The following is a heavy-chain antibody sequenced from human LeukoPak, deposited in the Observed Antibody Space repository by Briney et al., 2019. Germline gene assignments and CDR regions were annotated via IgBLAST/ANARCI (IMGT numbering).Heavy chain of an antibody. CDR2: IYYSGST. D-gene: IGHD3-10*01. CDR3: ARVSMYYGSGSYYTYYYYYMDV. J-gene: IGHJ6*03. CDR1: GGSISSYY. V-gene: IGHV4-59*12. Sequence: SETLSLTCTVSGGSISSYYWSWIRQPPGKGLEWIGYIYYSGSTNYNPSLKSRVTISVDTSKNQFSLKLSSVTAADTAVYYCARVSMYYGSGSYYTYYYYYMDVWGKGTTVTVSS.